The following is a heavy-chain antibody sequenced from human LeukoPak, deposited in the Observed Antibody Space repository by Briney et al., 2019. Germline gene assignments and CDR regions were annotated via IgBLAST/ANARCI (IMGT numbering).Heavy chain of an antibody. CDR1: GGSISSGSYY. V-gene: IGHV4-61*02. J-gene: IGHJ4*02. CDR2: IYIGESA. CDR3: ARSRERICSNPPCYVDLQAT. D-gene: IGHD2-2*01. Sequence: PSETLSLTCTVSGGSISSGSYYWTWIRQPAGKGLEWIGRIYIGESANYNSSLKSRVTIFVDMSKNQFSLKLSSVTAADTATYYCARSRERICSNPPCYVDLQATWGQGALVTVSP.